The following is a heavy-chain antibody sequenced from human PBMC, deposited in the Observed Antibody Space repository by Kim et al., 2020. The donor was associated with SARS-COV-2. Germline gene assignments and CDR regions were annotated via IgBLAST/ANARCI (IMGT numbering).Heavy chain of an antibody. Sequence: YSPSFQGQVTISADKSISTAYLQWSSLKASDTAMYYCARHRGSGSYFLDYWGQGTLVTVSP. J-gene: IGHJ4*02. V-gene: IGHV5-51*01. D-gene: IGHD3-10*01. CDR3: ARHRGSGSYFLDY.